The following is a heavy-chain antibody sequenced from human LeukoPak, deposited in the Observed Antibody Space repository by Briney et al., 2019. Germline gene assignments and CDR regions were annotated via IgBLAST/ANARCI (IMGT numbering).Heavy chain of an antibody. Sequence: GGSLRLSCAASGFTFDDYAMHWVRQAPGKGLEWVSGTSWNSGSIGYADSVKGRFTISRDNAKNSLYLQMNSLRAEDTALYYCATISYPPSRASNAFDIWGQGTMVTVSS. CDR3: ATISYPPSRASNAFDI. D-gene: IGHD1-26*01. CDR1: GFTFDDYA. V-gene: IGHV3-9*01. CDR2: TSWNSGSI. J-gene: IGHJ3*02.